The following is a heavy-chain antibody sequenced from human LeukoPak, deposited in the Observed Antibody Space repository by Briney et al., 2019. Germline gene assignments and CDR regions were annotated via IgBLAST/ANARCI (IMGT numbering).Heavy chain of an antibody. D-gene: IGHD1-26*01. V-gene: IGHV3-7*01. J-gene: IGHJ4*02. CDR3: AQDVGGSLDY. CDR1: GFSFSTFG. Sequence: PGGSLRLSCAASGFSFSTFGMAWVRQAPGKGLEWVANIKEDESAKHQADSVKGRFTIFRDNAQNSVYLQMSSLRGEDTAVYYCAQDVGGSLDYWGQGTLVTVSS. CDR2: IKEDESAK.